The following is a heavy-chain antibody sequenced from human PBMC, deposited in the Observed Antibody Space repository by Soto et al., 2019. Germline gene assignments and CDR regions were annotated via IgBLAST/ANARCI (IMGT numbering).Heavy chain of an antibody. V-gene: IGHV1-2*04. D-gene: IGHD3-3*01. J-gene: IGHJ3*02. CDR1: GYTFTGYY. CDR2: INPNSGGT. Sequence: ASVKVSCKASGYTFTGYYMHWVRQAPGQGLEWMGWINPNSGGTNYAQKFQGWVTMTRDTSISTAYMELSRLRSDDTAVYYCAREIIVNVTIFGVVTPGQNDAFDIWGQGTMVTVSS. CDR3: AREIIVNVTIFGVVTPGQNDAFDI.